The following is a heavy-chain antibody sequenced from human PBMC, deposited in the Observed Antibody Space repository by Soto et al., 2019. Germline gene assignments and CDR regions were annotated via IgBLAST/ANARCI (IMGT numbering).Heavy chain of an antibody. CDR2: ISAYNGNT. D-gene: IGHD3-10*01. J-gene: IGHJ4*02. CDR1: GYTFTSYG. Sequence: QVQLVQSGAEVKKPGASVKVSCKASGYTFTSYGISWVRQAPGQGLEWMGWISAYNGNTNYAQKLQGRVTMTTDTSTSTADMELRGLRSHGTAVYYCAGGYYGSGSYTYWGQGTLVTVSS. V-gene: IGHV1-18*01. CDR3: AGGYYGSGSYTY.